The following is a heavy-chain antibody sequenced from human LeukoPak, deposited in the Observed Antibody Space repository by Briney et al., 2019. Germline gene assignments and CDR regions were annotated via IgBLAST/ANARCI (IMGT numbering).Heavy chain of an antibody. Sequence: GGSLRLSCAASGFTFTSYVMSWVRQAPGKGLEWVSAISGSGGSTYYADSAKGRFTISRDNSKNTLYLQLNSLRAEDTAVYYCAKYSNGHSSGSNWFDPWGQGTLVTVSS. CDR3: AKYSNGHSSGSNWFDP. J-gene: IGHJ5*02. CDR2: ISGSGGST. D-gene: IGHD3-22*01. CDR1: GFTFTSYV. V-gene: IGHV3-23*01.